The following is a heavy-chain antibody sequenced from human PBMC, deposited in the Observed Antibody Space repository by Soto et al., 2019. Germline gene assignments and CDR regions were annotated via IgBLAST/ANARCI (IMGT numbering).Heavy chain of an antibody. CDR2: ISSHGRDI. Sequence: GGSLRLSCEASGFTFTSDIMTWVRQAPGKGLEWVSSISSHGRDIFYADSVKGRFTISRDNAKDSLHLQMNSLTGEDSAVYYCARGAALAGKLDLWGQGTLVTVSS. CDR1: GFTFTSDI. J-gene: IGHJ4*02. CDR3: ARGAALAGKLDL. D-gene: IGHD6-19*01. V-gene: IGHV3-21*06.